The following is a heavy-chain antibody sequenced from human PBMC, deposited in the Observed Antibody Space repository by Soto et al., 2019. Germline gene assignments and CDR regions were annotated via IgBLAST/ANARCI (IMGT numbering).Heavy chain of an antibody. D-gene: IGHD2-2*02. Sequence: GESLKISCTGSGYSFTNYWIGWVRQMPGKGLEWMGIIYPGDSNTRYSPSFQGQVTISADKSISTAYLQWSSLKASDTAMFFCARQGYCSSTACYTVDYWGQGTLVTVSS. V-gene: IGHV5-51*01. CDR3: ARQGYCSSTACYTVDY. J-gene: IGHJ4*02. CDR1: GYSFTNYW. CDR2: IYPGDSNT.